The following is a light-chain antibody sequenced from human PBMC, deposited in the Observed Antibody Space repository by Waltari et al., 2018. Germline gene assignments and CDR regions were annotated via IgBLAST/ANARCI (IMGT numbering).Light chain of an antibody. CDR3: QQYNKWPPGT. CDR2: GAS. CDR1: QSVSSK. V-gene: IGKV3-15*01. J-gene: IGKJ5*01. Sequence: EIMMTQSPATLSVSPGERATLSCRASQSVSSKLAWYQQKPCQAPRLRIYGASTRATGIPARFSGSGSGTEFTLTISSLQSEDCAVYYCQQYNKWPPGTFGQGTRLEIK.